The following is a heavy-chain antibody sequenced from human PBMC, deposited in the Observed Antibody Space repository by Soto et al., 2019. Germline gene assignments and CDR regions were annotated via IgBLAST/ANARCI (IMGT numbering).Heavy chain of an antibody. CDR1: GFTFSRYA. V-gene: IGHV3-23*01. J-gene: IGHJ4*02. CDR2: ISGSGGST. D-gene: IGHD6-13*01. CDR3: AYSSTPFDY. Sequence: EVQLLESGGGLVQPGGSLRLSCAASGFTFSRYAMGWVRQAPGKGLEWVSAISGSGGSTYYADSAQGRFTISRDNSKNTLYLQMNRLRAEDTAVYYCAYSSTPFDYWGQGTLVTVSS.